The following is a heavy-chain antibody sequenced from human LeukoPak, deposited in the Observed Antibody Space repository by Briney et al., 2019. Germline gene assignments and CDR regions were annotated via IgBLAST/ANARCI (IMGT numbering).Heavy chain of an antibody. CDR1: GGSISSYY. V-gene: IGHV4-59*08. CDR3: AKAGGWYGSALGY. D-gene: IGHD6-19*01. J-gene: IGHJ4*02. CDR2: TYYSGST. Sequence: SETLSLTCTVSGGSISSYYWSWIRQPPGKGLEWIGYTYYSGSTNYNPSLKSRVTISVDTSKNQFSLKLSSVTAADTAVYYCAKAGGWYGSALGYWGQGTLVTVSS.